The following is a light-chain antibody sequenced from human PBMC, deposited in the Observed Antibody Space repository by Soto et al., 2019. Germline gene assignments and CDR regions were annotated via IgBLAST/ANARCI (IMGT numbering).Light chain of an antibody. Sequence: QSALTQPASVSGSPGQSITISCTGTSSDVGGYNSVSWYQQHPGKAPRLMVYDVSNRPSGVSNRFSGSKSGNTASLTISGLQAEDGADYYRSSYRSSTTSYVFGTGTKLTVL. CDR3: SSYRSSTTSYV. J-gene: IGLJ1*01. CDR1: SSDVGGYNS. V-gene: IGLV2-14*01. CDR2: DVS.